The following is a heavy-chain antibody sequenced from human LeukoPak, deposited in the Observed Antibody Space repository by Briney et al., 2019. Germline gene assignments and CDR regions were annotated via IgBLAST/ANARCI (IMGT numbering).Heavy chain of an antibody. CDR1: GYTFKIYG. D-gene: IGHD1-26*01. CDR2: ISAYNGNT. V-gene: IGHV1-18*01. J-gene: IGHJ5*02. Sequence: GASVKVSCKASGYTFKIYGVNWVRQAPGQGLEWMGWISAYNGNTNYAQKFQDRVTMTTDTSTSTACMDLRSLTADDTAVYYCARGGSVGVTTGRNWFDPWGQGTLVTVSS. CDR3: ARGGSVGVTTGRNWFDP.